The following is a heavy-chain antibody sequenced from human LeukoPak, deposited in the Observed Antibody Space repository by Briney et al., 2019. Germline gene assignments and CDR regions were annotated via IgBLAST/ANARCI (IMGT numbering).Heavy chain of an antibody. CDR3: ARFYTAMDLDYFDY. CDR1: GFTFSGYW. CDR2: INQDGSAKYGTAE. J-gene: IGHJ4*02. D-gene: IGHD5-18*01. V-gene: IGHV3-7*01. Sequence: PGGSLRLSCAASGFTFSGYWMSWIRQDPGKGLEWVANINQDGSAKYGTAEYYVDSVKGRFTISRDNAKNSLYLQMNSLRAEDTAVYYCARFYTAMDLDYFDYWGQGTLVTVSS.